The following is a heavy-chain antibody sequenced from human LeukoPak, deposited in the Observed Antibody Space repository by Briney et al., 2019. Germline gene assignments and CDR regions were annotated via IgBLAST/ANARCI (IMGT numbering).Heavy chain of an antibody. CDR3: GFSTVTTFLLDY. D-gene: IGHD4-17*01. V-gene: IGHV1-46*01. CDR1: GYTFTSYY. J-gene: IGHJ4*02. CDR2: INPSGGST. Sequence: ASEKVSCKASGYTFTSYYMHWVRQAPGQGLEWMGIINPSGGSTSYAQKFQGRVTMTRDTSTSTVYMELSSLRSEDTAVYYCGFSTVTTFLLDYWGQGTLVTVSS.